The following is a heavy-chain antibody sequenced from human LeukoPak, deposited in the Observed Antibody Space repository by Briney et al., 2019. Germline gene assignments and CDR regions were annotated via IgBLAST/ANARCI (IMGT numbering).Heavy chain of an antibody. CDR2: ISGSGAST. V-gene: IGHV3-23*01. CDR3: AKERPQTTSFDY. J-gene: IGHJ4*02. CDR1: GFTFSTYP. D-gene: IGHD2/OR15-2a*01. Sequence: GGSLRLSCAAAGFTFSTYPMNWVRQAPGKGLDWVSTISGSGASTYYADSVKGRFTISRDNSRNTLYLQMNSLRAEDTAIYYCAKERPQTTSFDYWGQGTLVTVSS.